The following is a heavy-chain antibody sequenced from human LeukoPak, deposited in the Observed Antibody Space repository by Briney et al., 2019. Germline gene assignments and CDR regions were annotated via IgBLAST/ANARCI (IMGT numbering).Heavy chain of an antibody. V-gene: IGHV4-59*01. CDR1: GGSIGSYY. CDR3: ARDLGSGSGA. J-gene: IGHJ5*02. D-gene: IGHD3-10*01. Sequence: SETLSLTCTVSGGSIGSYYWSWIRQPPGKGLEWIGYIYYSGSTNYNPSLKSRVTISVDTSKNQFSLKLSSVTAADTAVYYCARDLGSGSGAWGQGTLVTVSS. CDR2: IYYSGST.